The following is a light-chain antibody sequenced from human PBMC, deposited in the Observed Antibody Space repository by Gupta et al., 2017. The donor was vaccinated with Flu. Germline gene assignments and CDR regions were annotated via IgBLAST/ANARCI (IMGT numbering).Light chain of an antibody. CDR1: SSNIGGNS. CDR2: RND. J-gene: IGLJ3*02. CDR3: AAWDDSLNALV. Sequence: QSVLTQPPSASGTPGQRVTISCSGSSSNIGGNSVHWYQQVPGTSPKPLIYRNDQRPSVVPDRFSGSKSGTSASLAISGLQSDDEADYDCAAWDDSLNALVFGGGTKLTVL. V-gene: IGLV1-44*01.